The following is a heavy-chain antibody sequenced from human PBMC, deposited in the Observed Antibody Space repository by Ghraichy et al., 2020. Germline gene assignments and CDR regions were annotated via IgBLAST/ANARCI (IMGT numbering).Heavy chain of an antibody. D-gene: IGHD2-2*01. CDR3: ARDLTPNCRSIRCYAFDI. CDR2: IYDSGST. J-gene: IGHJ3*02. CDR1: GGSISSYY. V-gene: IGHV4-59*01. Sequence: SETLSLTCTVSGGSISSYYWSWIRQPPGKGLEWIGYIYDSGSTNYNPSLRSRVTMSVDTSKNQFSLKLSSVTAADTAVYYCARDLTPNCRSIRCYAFDIWGQGTMVTVSS.